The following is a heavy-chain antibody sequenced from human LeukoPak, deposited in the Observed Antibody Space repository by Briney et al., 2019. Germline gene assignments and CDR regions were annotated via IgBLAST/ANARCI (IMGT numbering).Heavy chain of an antibody. CDR2: ISSSGSTI. D-gene: IGHD5-12*01. CDR3: ARDVSGIAGYTNGRGIDY. Sequence: PGGSLRLSCAASGFTFSSYEMNWVRQAPGKGLEWVSYISSSGSTIYYADSVKGRFTISRDNAKTSLYLQMNSLRAEDTAVYYCARDVSGIAGYTNGRGIDYWGQGTLVTVSS. J-gene: IGHJ4*02. V-gene: IGHV3-48*03. CDR1: GFTFSSYE.